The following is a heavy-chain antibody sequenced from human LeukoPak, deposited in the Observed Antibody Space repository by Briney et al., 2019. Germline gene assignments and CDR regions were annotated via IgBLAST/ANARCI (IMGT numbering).Heavy chain of an antibody. CDR1: GGSFSGYY. V-gene: IGHV4-34*01. CDR3: ARAPRPYYFDY. Sequence: SETLSLTCAVCGGSFSGYYWSWIRQPPGKGLEWIGEINHSGSTNYNPSLKSRVTISVDTSKNQFSLKLSSVTAADTAVYYCARAPRPYYFDYWGQGTLVTVSS. CDR2: INHSGST. J-gene: IGHJ4*02.